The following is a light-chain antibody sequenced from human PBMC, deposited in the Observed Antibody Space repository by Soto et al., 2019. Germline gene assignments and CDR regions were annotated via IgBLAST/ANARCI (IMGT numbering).Light chain of an antibody. CDR3: QQSDSMPLT. CDR1: QSSSNY. CDR2: GAS. J-gene: IGKJ4*02. Sequence: DIQMTQSPSSLSASVGDRVTITCRASQSSSNYLNWYQWEPGKAPKLLIYGASSFQSGVPSRFSGSGSGTDCTITVSSLQPEDVATNYGQQSDSMPLTCGGGTKVEIK. V-gene: IGKV1-39*01.